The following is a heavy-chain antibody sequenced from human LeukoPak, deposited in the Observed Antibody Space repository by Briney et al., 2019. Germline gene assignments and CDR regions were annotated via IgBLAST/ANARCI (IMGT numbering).Heavy chain of an antibody. CDR3: ARVGEYCTGISCLDY. CDR1: GYTFTNYG. CDR2: ISAYNGDT. V-gene: IGHV1-18*01. J-gene: IGHJ4*02. Sequence: GASVKVSCKASGYTFTNYGISWVRQAPGQGLEWMGWISAYNGDTSYAQKLQGRVTMTIDTSTSTAYMELGSLGSDDTAVYYCARVGEYCTGISCLDYWSQGTLVTVSS. D-gene: IGHD2-2*01.